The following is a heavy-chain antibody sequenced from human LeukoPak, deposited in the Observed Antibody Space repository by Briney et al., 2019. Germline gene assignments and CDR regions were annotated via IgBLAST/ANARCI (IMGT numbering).Heavy chain of an antibody. CDR3: AKDRDYYLVGFFDF. CDR1: GFTFSSYA. V-gene: IGHV3-23*01. D-gene: IGHD3-10*01. J-gene: IGHJ4*02. Sequence: PGGSLRLSCAASGFTFSSYAMSGVRQAPGKGLEWVSAISGSGVTTYYADSVKGRFTIPRDNSKNTLYLQMNSLRAEDTALYYCAKDRDYYLVGFFDFWGQGTLVTVSS. CDR2: ISGSGVTT.